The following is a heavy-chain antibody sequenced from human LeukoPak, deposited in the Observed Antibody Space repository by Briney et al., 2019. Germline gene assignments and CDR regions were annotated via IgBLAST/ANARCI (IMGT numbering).Heavy chain of an antibody. D-gene: IGHD3-10*01. J-gene: IGHJ4*02. CDR2: IKQDGSEK. CDR3: ARDVSLVRGVIMYYFDY. CDR1: GFTFSSYW. Sequence: PGGSLRLSCAASGFTFSSYWMSWVRQAPGKGLEWVANIKQDGSEKNYVDSVKGRFTISRDNAKNSLYLQMNSLRAEDTAVYYCARDVSLVRGVIMYYFDYWGQGTLVTVSS. V-gene: IGHV3-7*01.